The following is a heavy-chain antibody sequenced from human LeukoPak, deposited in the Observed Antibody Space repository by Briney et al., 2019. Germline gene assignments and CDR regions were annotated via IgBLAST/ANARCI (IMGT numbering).Heavy chain of an antibody. D-gene: IGHD3-16*02. Sequence: ASVKVSSKVSGYTLTELSMHWVRQAPGKGLEWMGGFDPEDGETIYAQKFQGRVTMTEDTSTDTAYMELSSLRSEDTAVYYCATGDYDYVWGSYRHFDYWGQGTLVTVSS. J-gene: IGHJ4*02. CDR2: FDPEDGET. CDR3: ATGDYDYVWGSYRHFDY. CDR1: GYTLTELS. V-gene: IGHV1-24*01.